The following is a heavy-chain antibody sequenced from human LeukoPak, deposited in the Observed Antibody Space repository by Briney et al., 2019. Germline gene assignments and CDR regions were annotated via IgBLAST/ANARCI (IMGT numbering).Heavy chain of an antibody. V-gene: IGHV3-64*01. CDR1: GFTFSSYA. J-gene: IGHJ4*02. CDR3: ARDQEYYDFWSGYPSPLDY. CDR2: ISSNGGST. D-gene: IGHD3-3*01. Sequence: GGSLRLSCAASGFTFSSYAIHWVRQAPGKGLEYVSAISSNGGSTYYANSVKGRFTISRDNSKNTLYLQMGSLRAEDMAVYYCARDQEYYDFWSGYPSPLDYWGQGTLVTVSS.